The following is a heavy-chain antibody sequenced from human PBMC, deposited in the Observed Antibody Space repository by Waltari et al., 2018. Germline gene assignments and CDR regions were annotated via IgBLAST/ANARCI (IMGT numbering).Heavy chain of an antibody. Sequence: QVQLVQSGAEVKKPGSSVKVSCKASGATFSSYAISWVRQATGQGLEWMGGIIPIFGTANYAQKFQGRVTITADESTSTAYMELSSLRSEDTAVYYCARGSESLYSSSWAKLYDAFDICGQGTMVTVSS. CDR3: ARGSESLYSSSWAKLYDAFDI. J-gene: IGHJ3*02. D-gene: IGHD6-13*01. CDR2: IIPIFGTA. CDR1: GATFSSYA. V-gene: IGHV1-69*13.